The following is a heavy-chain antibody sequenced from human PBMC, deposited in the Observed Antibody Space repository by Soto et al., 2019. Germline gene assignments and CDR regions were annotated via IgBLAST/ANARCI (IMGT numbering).Heavy chain of an antibody. CDR1: GFTFNKYA. Sequence: GGSLRLSSTASGFTFNKYAMTWVRQAPGKGLEWVSLIGAGGTTTYYADSVKGRFTISRDNSKNTLYLQMNSLRAEDTAVYYCARGPYYQIDYWGQGTLVTVSS. CDR3: ARGPYYQIDY. D-gene: IGHD2-2*01. CDR2: IGAGGTTT. J-gene: IGHJ4*02. V-gene: IGHV3-23*01.